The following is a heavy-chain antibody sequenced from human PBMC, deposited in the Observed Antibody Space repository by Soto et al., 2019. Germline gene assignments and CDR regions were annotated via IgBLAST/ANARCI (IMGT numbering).Heavy chain of an antibody. CDR2: ISVYYGNT. CDR3: SRCGLKWEGGVFDF. Sequence: QVQLVQSGAEVRKPGASVKVSCKASNYTFTSYGISWVRQAPGQGLEWMGWISVYYGNTNYAQKFQDRVTTTTDTTKSTANLELRILTSDDTAVYYWSRCGLKWEGGVFDFCGQGTLVTVSS. D-gene: IGHD1-26*01. CDR1: NYTFTSYG. V-gene: IGHV1-18*04. J-gene: IGHJ4*02.